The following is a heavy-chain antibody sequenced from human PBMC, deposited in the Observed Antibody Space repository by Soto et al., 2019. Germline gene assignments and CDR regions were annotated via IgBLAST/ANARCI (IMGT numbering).Heavy chain of an antibody. CDR2: INPNSRGT. CDR1: VYTLTDYF. V-gene: IGHV1-2*02. Sequence: WXAVKVSCKGSVYTLTDYFVHWVRQAPGQGFEWMGWINPNSRGTNYAQKFQGRVTMTRDTSNSTAYMELRGLRSADTAVYYCARVTLKAGNWFDPWGQGTLVTVYS. CDR3: ARVTLKAGNWFDP. J-gene: IGHJ5*02.